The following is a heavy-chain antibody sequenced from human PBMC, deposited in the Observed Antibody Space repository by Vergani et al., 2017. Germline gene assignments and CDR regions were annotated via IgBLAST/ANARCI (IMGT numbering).Heavy chain of an antibody. J-gene: IGHJ4*02. CDR3: SRGRRYHLLSDXFDY. CDR1: GGSFSGYY. D-gene: IGHD2-2*01. Sequence: QVQLQQWGAGLLKPSETLSLTCAVSGGSFSGYYWSWIRQPPGKGLEWIGEINKSGSTNYNPSLKSRVTISVDTSKNQFSLKLCSVTAADTAVYYCSRGRRYHLLSDXFDYWGQGTLVTVSS. V-gene: IGHV4-34*01. CDR2: INKSGST.